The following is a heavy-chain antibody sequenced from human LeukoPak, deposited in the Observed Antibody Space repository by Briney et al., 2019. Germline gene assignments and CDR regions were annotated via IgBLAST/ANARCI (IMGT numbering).Heavy chain of an antibody. J-gene: IGHJ4*02. V-gene: IGHV3-23*01. CDR1: GFTFSSHA. Sequence: PGGSLTLSCGASGFTFSSHAMSWVRQAPGKGLEWVSAISGSGGSTYYADSVKGRFTISRDNSKNTLYLQMNSLRAEDTAVYYCAKFLPTHIVVANYYFDYWGQGTLVTVSS. CDR3: AKFLPTHIVVANYYFDY. CDR2: ISGSGGST. D-gene: IGHD2-21*01.